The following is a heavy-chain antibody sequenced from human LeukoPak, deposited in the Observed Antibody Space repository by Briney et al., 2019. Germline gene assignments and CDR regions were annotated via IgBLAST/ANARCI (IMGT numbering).Heavy chain of an antibody. J-gene: IGHJ4*02. D-gene: IGHD6-13*01. V-gene: IGHV3-21*01. CDR2: ISSSSSYI. CDR3: AREGIAAAGTTDY. CDR1: GFTFGSYS. Sequence: PGGSLRLSCAASGFTFGSYSMNWVRQAPGKGLEWVSSISSSSSYIYYADSVKGRFTISRDNAKNSLYLQMNSLRAEDTAVYYCAREGIAAAGTTDYWGQGTLVTVSS.